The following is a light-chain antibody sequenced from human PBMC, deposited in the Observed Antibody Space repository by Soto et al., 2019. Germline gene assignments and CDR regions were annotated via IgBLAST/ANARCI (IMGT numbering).Light chain of an antibody. CDR3: SSYTGSTTLLV. CDR2: DVS. J-gene: IGLJ2*01. CDR1: SSDGGGYNY. V-gene: IGLV2-14*01. Sequence: QSALTQPASVSGSPGQSITISCTGTSSDGGGYNYVSWYQQHPGKAPKLMIYDVSNRPSGVSNRFSGSRSGNTASLTISGLQAEDEAHYYCSSYTGSTTLLVFGGGTQLTV.